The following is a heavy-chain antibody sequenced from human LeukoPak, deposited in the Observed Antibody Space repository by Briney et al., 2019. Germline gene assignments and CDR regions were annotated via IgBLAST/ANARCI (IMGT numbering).Heavy chain of an antibody. J-gene: IGHJ4*02. D-gene: IGHD4-17*01. Sequence: SETLSLTCTVSGGSISSGDYYWSWIRQPPGKGLEWIGYIYYSGSTNYNPSLKSRFTISVDTSKNQFSLKLGSVTAADTAVYYCAAPTTVTTVPRKKYYFDYWGQGTLVTVSS. V-gene: IGHV4-30-4*01. CDR1: GGSISSGDYY. CDR2: IYYSGST. CDR3: AAPTTVTTVPRKKYYFDY.